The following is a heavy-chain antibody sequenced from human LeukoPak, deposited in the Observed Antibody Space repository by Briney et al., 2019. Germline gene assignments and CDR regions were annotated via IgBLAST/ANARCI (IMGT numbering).Heavy chain of an antibody. D-gene: IGHD1-26*01. J-gene: IGHJ4*02. CDR3: ARGPEGGFDY. V-gene: IGHV1-69*13. Sequence: AASVKVSCKASGGTFSSYAISWVRQAPGQGLEWMGGIIPIFGTANYAQKFQGRVTITADESTSTAYMELSSLRSEDTAVYYCARGPEGGFDYWGQGTLVTVPS. CDR1: GGTFSSYA. CDR2: IIPIFGTA.